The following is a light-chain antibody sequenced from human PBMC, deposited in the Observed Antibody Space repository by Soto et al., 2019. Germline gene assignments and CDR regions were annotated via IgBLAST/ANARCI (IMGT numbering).Light chain of an antibody. CDR1: SSDVGGSNY. CDR2: EGT. Sequence: QSALTQPPSASGSPGQSVTISCTGTSSDVGGSNYVSWYQQYPGRAPKLMIYEGTKRPSGVPDRFSGSKSGNTASLTVSGLQAEDEADYYCSSYADSNNFYVVFGGGTKLTVL. CDR3: SSYADSNNFYVV. V-gene: IGLV2-8*01. J-gene: IGLJ3*02.